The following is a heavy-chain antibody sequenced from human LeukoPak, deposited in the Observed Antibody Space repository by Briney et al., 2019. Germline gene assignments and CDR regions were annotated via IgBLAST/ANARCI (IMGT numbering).Heavy chain of an antibody. CDR1: GFTFSSYG. V-gene: IGHV3-30*03. J-gene: IGHJ4*02. CDR2: ISYDGSNK. Sequence: PGGSLRLSCAASGFTFSSYGMHWVRQAPGKGLEWVAVISYDGSNKYYADSVKGRFTISRDNSKNTLYLQMNSLRAEDTAVYYCARGPLRFLEWLPLDYWGQGTLVTVSS. CDR3: ARGPLRFLEWLPLDY. D-gene: IGHD3-3*01.